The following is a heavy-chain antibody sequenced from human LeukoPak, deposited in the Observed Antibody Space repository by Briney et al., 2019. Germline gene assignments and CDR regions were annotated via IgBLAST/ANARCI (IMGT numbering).Heavy chain of an antibody. CDR3: SRVYCGGDYYQFDP. Sequence: PETLSLTCTVSGGSISSGSYYWNWIRQPAGKGLEWIGRIYTSGGTNYNPSLKSRVTISVDTSKNQFSLKLSSVTAADTAVYYCSRVYCGGDYYQFDPWGQGTLVSVSS. CDR1: GGSISSGSYY. CDR2: IYTSGGT. D-gene: IGHD2-21*02. J-gene: IGHJ5*02. V-gene: IGHV4-61*02.